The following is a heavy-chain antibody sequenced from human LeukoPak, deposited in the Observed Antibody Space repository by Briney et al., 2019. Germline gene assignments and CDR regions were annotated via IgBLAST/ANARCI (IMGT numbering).Heavy chain of an antibody. D-gene: IGHD3-10*01. V-gene: IGHV3-15*01. CDR1: GFTFSSYS. CDR3: SSLAMIRGVMPFDY. Sequence: PGGSLRLSCAASGFTFSSYSMNWVRQAPGKGLEWVGRIKSKTDGGTIDYAALVKGRFTISRDDSKNTLYLQMNSLKSEDTAVYYCSSLAMIRGVMPFDYWGQGTLVTVSS. CDR2: IKSKTDGGTI. J-gene: IGHJ4*02.